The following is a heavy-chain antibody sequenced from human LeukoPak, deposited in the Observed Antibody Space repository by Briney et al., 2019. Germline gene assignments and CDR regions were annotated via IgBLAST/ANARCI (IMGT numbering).Heavy chain of an antibody. CDR1: GFTFSSYW. V-gene: IGHV3-9*01. D-gene: IGHD6-19*01. J-gene: IGHJ4*02. CDR2: ISWNSGSI. Sequence: LPGGSLRLSCAASGFTFSSYWMHWVRQAPGKGLEWVSGISWNSGSIGYADSVKGRFTISRDNAKNSLYLQMNSLRAEDTALYYCAKGGIAVAGAQYYFDYWGQGTLVTVSS. CDR3: AKGGIAVAGAQYYFDY.